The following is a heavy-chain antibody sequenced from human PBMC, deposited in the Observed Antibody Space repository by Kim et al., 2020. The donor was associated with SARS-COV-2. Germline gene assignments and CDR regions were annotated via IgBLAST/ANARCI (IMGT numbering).Heavy chain of an antibody. CDR1: GFTLSDHY. CDR2: TRNKAKSYTT. D-gene: IGHD3-10*01. CDR3: ARVSISAYAFDM. Sequence: GGSLRLSCAASGFTLSDHYMDWVRQAPGKGLEWVGRTRNKAKSYTTEYAASVKGRFTISRDDSKNSLYLQMNSLKTEDTAVYYCARVSISAYAFDMWGQGTMVTVSS. J-gene: IGHJ3*02. V-gene: IGHV3-72*01.